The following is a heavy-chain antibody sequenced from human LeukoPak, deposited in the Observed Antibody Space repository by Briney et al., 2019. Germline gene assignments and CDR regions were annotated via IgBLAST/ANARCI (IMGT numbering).Heavy chain of an antibody. D-gene: IGHD3-22*01. V-gene: IGHV4-59*08. CDR2: IYYSGST. CDR3: ARSGYYYDGLDY. CDR1: GGSISSYY. Sequence: PSETLSLTCTVSGGSISSYYWSWIRQPPGKGLEWIGYIYYSGSTNYNPSLKSRVTISVDTSKNQFSLNLSSVTAADTAVYYCARSGYYYDGLDYWGQGTLVTVSS. J-gene: IGHJ4*02.